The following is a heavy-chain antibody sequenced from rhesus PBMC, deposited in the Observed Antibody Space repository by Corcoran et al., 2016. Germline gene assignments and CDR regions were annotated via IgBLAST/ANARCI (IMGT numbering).Heavy chain of an antibody. CDR3: ARDAPGYYYAFDF. D-gene: IGHD3-34*01. CDR2: ISGSSGST. J-gene: IGHJ3*01. Sequence: QLQLQESGPGLVKPSETLSLTCAVSGGSISSYYWSWIRQPPGKGLVWIGRISGSSGSTDYNPSLKSRVTISTDTSKNQFSLKLSSVTAEDTAVYYCARDAPGYYYAFDFWGQGLRVTVSS. CDR1: GGSISSYY. V-gene: IGHV4-173*01.